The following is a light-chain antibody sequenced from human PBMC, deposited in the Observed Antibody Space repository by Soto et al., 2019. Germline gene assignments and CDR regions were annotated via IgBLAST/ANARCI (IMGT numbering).Light chain of an antibody. CDR1: QDIRNY. Sequence: DIQMTQSPSSLSASVGDRVTITCRASQDIRNYLAWYQQKPGKVPKLLIYVASTLKSGVPSPFSRTRFGGDLPLDINALPLEGVATYYYDEYHCPVRTCGEGPKVEIK. CDR3: DEYHCPVRT. V-gene: IGKV1-27*01. J-gene: IGKJ1*01. CDR2: VAS.